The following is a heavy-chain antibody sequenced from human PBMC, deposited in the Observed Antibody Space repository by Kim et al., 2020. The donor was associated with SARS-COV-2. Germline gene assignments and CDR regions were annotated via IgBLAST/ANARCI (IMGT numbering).Heavy chain of an antibody. CDR2: ISYDGSNK. CDR1: GFTFSSYG. CDR3: AKVNTDNWGYFDY. V-gene: IGHV3-30*18. D-gene: IGHD7-27*01. Sequence: GGSLRLSCAASGFTFSSYGMHWVRQAPGKGLEWVAVISYDGSNKYYADSVKGRFTISRDNSKNTLYLQMNSLRAEDTAVYYCAKVNTDNWGYFDYWGQGTLVTVSS. J-gene: IGHJ4*02.